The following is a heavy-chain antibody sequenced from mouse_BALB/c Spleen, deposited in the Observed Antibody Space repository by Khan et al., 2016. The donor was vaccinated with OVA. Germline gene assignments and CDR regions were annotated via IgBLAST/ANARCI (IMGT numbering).Heavy chain of an antibody. D-gene: IGHD2-3*01. CDR3: ARDGSRYNYSMDY. J-gene: IGHJ4*01. V-gene: IGHV3-2*02. CDR1: GYSITSDYA. CDR2: ISSSGST. Sequence: VQLQQSGPGLVKPSQSLSLTCTVTGYSITSDYAWNWIRQFPGNKLEWMGYISSSGSTNYNPALKSRISITRDTSKNQFFLQLNSVPTEDTVTFYCARDGSRYNYSMDYWGQGTSVTVSS.